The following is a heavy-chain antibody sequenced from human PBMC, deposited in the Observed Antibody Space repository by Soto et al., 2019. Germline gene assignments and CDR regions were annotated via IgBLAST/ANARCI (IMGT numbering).Heavy chain of an antibody. CDR1: GFTFSSYW. V-gene: IGHV3-74*01. CDR2: IKSDGSGA. CDR3: ARGDGDYHVGNGHLGRH. D-gene: IGHD3-22*01. J-gene: IGHJ4*02. Sequence: EVQLVESGGDLVQPGGSLRLSCAASGFTFSSYWMHWVRQAPGKGLVWVSRIKSDGSGAIYADSVKGRFTVSRDNAKNTLYLRMKRQSTEDTAVYYCARGDGDYHVGNGHLGRHWRKASRVTVSS.